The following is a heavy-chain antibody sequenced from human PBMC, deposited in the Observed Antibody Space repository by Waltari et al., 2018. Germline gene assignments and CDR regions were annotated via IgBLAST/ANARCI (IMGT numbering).Heavy chain of an antibody. CDR2: IKTQSDGGGAT. CDR1: GFTFSNTW. Sequence: EVQLVESGGGLVNPGGSLRLSCAASGFTFSNTWMDWVRQAPGKGLEWIARIKTQSDGGGATDYAAHVTGRFTVSRDDSKNMLYLQMSSLKTEDTAMYYCTTDQGDSYTFYSFDYWGQGTLVTVSS. CDR3: TTDQGDSYTFYSFDY. D-gene: IGHD3-16*02. J-gene: IGHJ4*02. V-gene: IGHV3-15*01.